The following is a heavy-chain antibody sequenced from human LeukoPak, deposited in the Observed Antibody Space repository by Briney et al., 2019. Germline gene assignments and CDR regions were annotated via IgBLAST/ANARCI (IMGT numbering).Heavy chain of an antibody. D-gene: IGHD3-22*01. CDR1: GFTFSSYV. V-gene: IGHV3-30*18. J-gene: IGHJ6*02. Sequence: GGSLRLSCAASGFTFSSYVMHWVRQAPGKGLEWVAVISYDGSNKYYADSVKGRFTISRDNSKNPLYLQMNSLRAEDTAVYYCAKNSGVYYDSSGNYGMDVWGQGTTVTVSS. CDR2: ISYDGSNK. CDR3: AKNSGVYYDSSGNYGMDV.